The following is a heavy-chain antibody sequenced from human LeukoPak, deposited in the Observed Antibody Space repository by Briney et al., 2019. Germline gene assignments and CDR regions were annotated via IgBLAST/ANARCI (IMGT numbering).Heavy chain of an antibody. V-gene: IGHV1-69*04. D-gene: IGHD6-19*01. CDR3: ARASQWLAFDS. Sequence: SVKVSCKASGGTFSSYAISWVRQAPGQGLEWMGRIIPILGIANYAQKFQGRVTITADKSTSTAYMELSSLRSEDTAVYYCARASQWLAFDSWGQGTLVTVSS. J-gene: IGHJ4*02. CDR1: GGTFSSYA. CDR2: IIPILGIA.